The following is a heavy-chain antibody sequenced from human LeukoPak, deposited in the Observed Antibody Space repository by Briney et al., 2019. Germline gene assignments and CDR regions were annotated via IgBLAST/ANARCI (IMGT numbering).Heavy chain of an antibody. D-gene: IGHD6-13*01. CDR1: GYTLTELS. CDR2: FDPEDGET. CDR3: ATLSIAAAGGGWFDP. J-gene: IGHJ5*02. V-gene: IGHV1-24*01. Sequence: ASVRVSCKVSGYTLTELSMHWVRQAPGKGLEWMGGFDPEDGETIYAQKFQGRVTMTEDTSTDTAYMELSSLRSEDTAVYYCATLSIAAAGGGWFDPWGQGTLVTVSS.